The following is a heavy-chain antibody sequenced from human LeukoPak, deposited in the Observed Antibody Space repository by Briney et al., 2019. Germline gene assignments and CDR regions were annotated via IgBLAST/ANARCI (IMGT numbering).Heavy chain of an antibody. CDR3: VRESDVWSGPGIGRPLDV. CDR1: GFTFSSYS. D-gene: IGHD3-3*01. Sequence: GGSLRLSCAASGFTFSSYSMNWVRQAPGKGLEWVAFIRYDGSNKYYADSVKGRFTISRDNAKNSVSLQMDGLRAEDTAVYHCVRESDVWSGPGIGRPLDVWGKGTTVTVSS. J-gene: IGHJ6*04. V-gene: IGHV3-30*02. CDR2: IRYDGSNK.